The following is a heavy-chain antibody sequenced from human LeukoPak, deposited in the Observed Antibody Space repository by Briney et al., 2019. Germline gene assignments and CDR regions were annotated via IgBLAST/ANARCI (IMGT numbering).Heavy chain of an antibody. CDR1: GYTFTSYG. V-gene: IGHV1-18*01. CDR2: ISAYNGNT. CDR3: ARDDYDILTGYGPPNAFDI. Sequence: ASVKVSCKASGYTFTSYGISWVRQAPGQGLEWMGWISAYNGNTNYAQELQGRVTMTTDTSTSTAYMELRSLRSDDTAVYYCARDDYDILTGYGPPNAFDIWGQGTMVTVSS. D-gene: IGHD3-9*01. J-gene: IGHJ3*02.